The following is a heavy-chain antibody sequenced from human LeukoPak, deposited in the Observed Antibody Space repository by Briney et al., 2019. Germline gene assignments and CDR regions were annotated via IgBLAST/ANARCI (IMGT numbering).Heavy chain of an antibody. J-gene: IGHJ3*02. CDR1: GFTFSSYS. CDR2: ISSSSSTI. Sequence: GGSLRLSCAASGFTFSSYSMNWVRQAPGKGLEWVSYISSSSSTIYYADSVKGRFTISRDNAKNSLYLQMNSLRAEDTAVYYCAREEYSGSYAAFDIWGQGTMVTVSS. CDR3: AREEYSGSYAAFDI. V-gene: IGHV3-48*01. D-gene: IGHD1-26*01.